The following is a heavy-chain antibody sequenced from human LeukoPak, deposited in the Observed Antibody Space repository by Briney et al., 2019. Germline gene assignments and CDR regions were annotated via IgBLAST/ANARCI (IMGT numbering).Heavy chain of an antibody. CDR1: GYTFTSYY. D-gene: IGHD4-17*01. Sequence: SVKVSCKASGYTFTSYYMHWVRQAPGQGLEWMGRIIPIFGTANYAQKFQGRVTITTDESTSTAYMELSSLRSEDTAVYYCAITDGDYDLYYFDYWGQGTLVTVSS. CDR3: AITDGDYDLYYFDY. CDR2: IIPIFGTA. V-gene: IGHV1-69*05. J-gene: IGHJ4*02.